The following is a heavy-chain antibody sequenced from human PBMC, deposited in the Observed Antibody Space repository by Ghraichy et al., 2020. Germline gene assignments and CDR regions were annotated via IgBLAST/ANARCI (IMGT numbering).Heavy chain of an antibody. CDR1: GDSVSSNSAA. J-gene: IGHJ5*02. CDR2: TYYRSKWYN. CDR3: ARDCGGYCSGGSCGQEHNWFDP. D-gene: IGHD2-15*01. Sequence: SQTLSLTCAISGDSVSSNSAAWNWIRQSPSRGLEWLGRTYYRSKWYNDYAVSVKSRITINPDTSKNQFSLQLNSVTPEDTAVYYCARDCGGYCSGGSCGQEHNWFDPWGQGTLVTVSS. V-gene: IGHV6-1*01.